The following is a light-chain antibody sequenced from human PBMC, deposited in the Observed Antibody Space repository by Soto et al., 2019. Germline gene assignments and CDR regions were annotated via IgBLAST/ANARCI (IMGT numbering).Light chain of an antibody. V-gene: IGKV3-15*01. J-gene: IGKJ2*01. CDR1: QSVNNN. CDR3: QQYNNWPPDT. Sequence: EIILTQSPASLSVSPGERATLSCRASQSVNNNLAWYQQKRGQAPRLLIYGASTRATGIPGRFRGSGSGTEFTLTITSLQSEDFAVYFWQQYNNWPPDTFGQGTKLEIK. CDR2: GAS.